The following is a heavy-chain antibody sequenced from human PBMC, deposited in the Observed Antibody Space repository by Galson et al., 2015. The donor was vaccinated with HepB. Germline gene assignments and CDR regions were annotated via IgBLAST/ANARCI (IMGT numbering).Heavy chain of an antibody. J-gene: IGHJ5*02. CDR1: GYTFTSYG. CDR3: ARDLRIPGRGWFDP. D-gene: IGHD1-14*01. CDR2: ISAYNGNT. Sequence: SVKVSCKASGYTFTSYGISWVRQAPGQGLEWMGWISAYNGNTNYAQKLQGRVTMTTDTSTSTAYMELRSLRSDDTAVYYCARDLRIPGRGWFDPWGQGTLVTVSS. V-gene: IGHV1-18*01.